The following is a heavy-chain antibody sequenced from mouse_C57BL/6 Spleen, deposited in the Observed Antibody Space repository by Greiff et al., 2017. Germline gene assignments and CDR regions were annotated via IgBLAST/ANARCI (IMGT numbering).Heavy chain of an antibody. V-gene: IGHV5-16*01. CDR2: INYDGSST. CDR3: AREGLRYFDY. CDR1: GFTFSDYY. J-gene: IGHJ2*01. Sequence: EVKLVESEGGLVQPGSSMKLSCTASGFTFSDYYMAWVRQVPEKGLEWVANINYDGSSTYYLDSLKSRFIISRDNAKNILYLQMSSLKSEDTATYCCAREGLRYFDYWGQGTTLTVSS. D-gene: IGHD1-1*01.